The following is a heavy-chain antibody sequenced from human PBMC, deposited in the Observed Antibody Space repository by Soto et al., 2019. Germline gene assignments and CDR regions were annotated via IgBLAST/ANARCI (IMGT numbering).Heavy chain of an antibody. CDR2: ISYDGSNK. CDR1: GFTFSSYG. J-gene: IGHJ3*02. D-gene: IGHD4-17*01. CDR3: AYERKDDYGDYRDAFDI. V-gene: IGHV3-30*18. Sequence: SLRLSCAASGFTFSSYGMHWVRQAPGKGLEWVAVISYDGSNKYYADSVKGRFTISRDNSKNTLYLQMNSLRAEDTAVYYCAYERKDDYGDYRDAFDIWGQGTMVTISS.